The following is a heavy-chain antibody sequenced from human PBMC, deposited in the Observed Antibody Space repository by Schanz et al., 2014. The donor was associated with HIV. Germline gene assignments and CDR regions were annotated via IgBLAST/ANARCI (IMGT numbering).Heavy chain of an antibody. CDR3: ARTSRIVIPDRDPRLSYLYGMDV. V-gene: IGHV3-33*01. D-gene: IGHD1-26*01. Sequence: QVQLVESGGGVVHPGRSLRLSCAASGFTFSSYGMHWVRQAPGKGLEWVAVLWHDGSNKYYVDSVKDRFTISRDNSKNTLYLQMNGLRAEDTAVYYCARTSRIVIPDRDPRLSYLYGMDVWGQGTTVTVSS. J-gene: IGHJ6*02. CDR1: GFTFSSYG. CDR2: LWHDGSNK.